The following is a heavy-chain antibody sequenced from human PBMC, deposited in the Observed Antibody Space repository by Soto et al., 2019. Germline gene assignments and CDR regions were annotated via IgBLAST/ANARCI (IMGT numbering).Heavy chain of an antibody. CDR2: INHSGST. CDR3: ARSRATMVRDDAFDI. J-gene: IGHJ3*02. V-gene: IGHV4-34*01. D-gene: IGHD3-10*01. Sequence: SETLSLTCVVYGGSFSGYYWSWIRQPPGKGLQWIGEINHSGSTNYNPSLKSRVTILVDTSKNHFSLKLSSVTAADTAVYYCARSRATMVRDDAFDIWGQGTMVTVS. CDR1: GGSFSGYY.